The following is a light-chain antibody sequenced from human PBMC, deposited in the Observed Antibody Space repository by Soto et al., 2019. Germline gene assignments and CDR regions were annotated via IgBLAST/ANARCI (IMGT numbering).Light chain of an antibody. CDR2: GAS. CDR1: KTVPTK. V-gene: IGKV3-20*01. CDR3: QQYGSSPWT. Sequence: EVVMTHYPATLSVPLEESATLSCRASKTVPTKLAWYQQKPVQPPRLLFYGASSSATGIPDRFSGSGSGTDFTLTISRLEPEDLAMYYCQQYGSSPWTFGQGTKVDIK. J-gene: IGKJ1*01.